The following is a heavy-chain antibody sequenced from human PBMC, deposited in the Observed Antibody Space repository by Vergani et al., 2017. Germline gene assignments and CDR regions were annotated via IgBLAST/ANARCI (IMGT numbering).Heavy chain of an antibody. CDR3: ARRDCFTLVY. CDR1: SYSISSGYY. V-gene: IGHV4-38-2*01. D-gene: IGHD5-24*01. J-gene: IGHJ4*02. Sequence: QVQLQESGPGLVKPSETLSLTCAVSSYSISSGYYWGWIRQPPGKGLAWIGTIYHSGSTFYNPSLRSRVTISVDMYKNQFSLNLRSVTAADTAVYFCARRDCFTLVYWGQGMLVTVSS. CDR2: IYHSGST.